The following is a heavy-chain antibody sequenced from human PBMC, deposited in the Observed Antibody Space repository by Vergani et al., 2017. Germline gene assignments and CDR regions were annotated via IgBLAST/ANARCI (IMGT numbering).Heavy chain of an antibody. Sequence: QVQLQESGPGLVKPSETLSLTCTVSGGSVSSGSYYWSWIRQPPGKGLEWIGYIYYSGSTNYNPSLKSRVTISVDTSKNQFSLKLSSVTAAETAVYYCARDSDSSGYYIDAFDIWGQGTMVTVSS. J-gene: IGHJ3*02. V-gene: IGHV4-61*01. D-gene: IGHD3-22*01. CDR2: IYYSGST. CDR3: ARDSDSSGYYIDAFDI. CDR1: GGSVSSGSYY.